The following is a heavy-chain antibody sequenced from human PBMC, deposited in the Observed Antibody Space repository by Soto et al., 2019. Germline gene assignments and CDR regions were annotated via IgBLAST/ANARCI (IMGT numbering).Heavy chain of an antibody. J-gene: IGHJ5*02. V-gene: IGHV4-4*07. CDR1: GDSVSKYY. CDR2: IYTTRSP. Sequence: SETLALTCIFSGDSVSKYYWNWIRQPAGKGLEWIGRIYTTRSPNYNPSLKSRVTMSVDTSKNQFSLKLNLSSVTAADTAVYYCARSPAYGDYANLDTWGQGTMVTVSS. D-gene: IGHD4-17*01. CDR3: ARSPAYGDYANLDT.